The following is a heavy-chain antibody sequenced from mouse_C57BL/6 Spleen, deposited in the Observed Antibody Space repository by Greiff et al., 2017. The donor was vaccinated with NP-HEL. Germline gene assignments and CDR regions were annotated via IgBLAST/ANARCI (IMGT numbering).Heavy chain of an antibody. CDR1: GYTFTSYW. Sequence: QVQLQQSGAELVRPGTSVKLSCKASGYTFTSYWMHWVKQRPGQGLEWIGVIDPSDSYTNYNQKFKGKATLTVDTSSSTAYMHLSSLTSEDSAVYYCARKGYGSSHWYFDVWGTGTTVTVSS. D-gene: IGHD1-1*01. CDR3: ARKGYGSSHWYFDV. V-gene: IGHV1-59*01. CDR2: IDPSDSYT. J-gene: IGHJ1*03.